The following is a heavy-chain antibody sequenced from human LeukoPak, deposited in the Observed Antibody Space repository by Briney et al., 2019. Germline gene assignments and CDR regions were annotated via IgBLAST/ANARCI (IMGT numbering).Heavy chain of an antibody. CDR3: ARDHNQYYYGSGVSGGWFDP. CDR1: GGSISSYY. D-gene: IGHD3-10*01. J-gene: IGHJ5*02. V-gene: IGHV4-59*12. CDR2: IYYSGST. Sequence: SETLSLTCTVSGGSISSYYWSWIRQPPGKGLEWIGYIYYSGSTNYNPSLKSRVTISVDTSKNQFSLKLSSVSAADTAVYYCARDHNQYYYGSGVSGGWFDPWGQGSLVTVSS.